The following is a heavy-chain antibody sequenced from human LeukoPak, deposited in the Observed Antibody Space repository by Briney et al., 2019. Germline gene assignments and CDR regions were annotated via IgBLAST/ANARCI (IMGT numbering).Heavy chain of an antibody. CDR1: GYTFTGYY. CDR2: INPNSGGT. V-gene: IGHV1-2*02. D-gene: IGHD3-9*01. J-gene: IGHJ4*02. CDR3: ARGDYDILTGYPYYFDY. Sequence: ASVKVSCKASGYTFTGYYMHWVRQAPGQGLEWMGWINPNSGGTSYAQKFQGRVTMTRDTSISTAYMELSRLRSDDTAVYYCARGDYDILTGYPYYFDYWGQGTLVTVSS.